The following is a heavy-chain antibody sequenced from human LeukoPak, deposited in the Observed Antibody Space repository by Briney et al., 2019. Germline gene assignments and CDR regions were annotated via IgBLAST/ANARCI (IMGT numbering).Heavy chain of an antibody. CDR2: IWHDGSNK. CDR1: GLTFSSCG. Sequence: GGSLRLSCAASGLTFSSCGMHWVRQAPGKGLEWVAVIWHDGSNKYYADSVKGRFTISRDNSKNTLYLQMNSLRVEDTAVYYCAAQTYLDCVWGAVDPWGQGTLVTVSS. V-gene: IGHV3-33*01. J-gene: IGHJ5*02. CDR3: AAQTYLDCVWGAVDP. D-gene: IGHD3-16*01.